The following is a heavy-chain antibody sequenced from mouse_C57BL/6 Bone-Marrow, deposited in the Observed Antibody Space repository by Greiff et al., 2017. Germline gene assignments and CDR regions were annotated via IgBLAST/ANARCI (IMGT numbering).Heavy chain of an antibody. CDR2: IDPSDSET. CDR3: ATAQAGAWFAY. CDR1: GYTFTSCW. J-gene: IGHJ3*01. D-gene: IGHD3-2*02. Sequence: QVQLQQSGAELVRPGSSVKLSCKASGYTFTSCWMHWVKQRPIQGLEWIGNIDPSDSETHYNQKFKDKATLTVDKSSSTAYMQLSSLTSEDSAVYYCATAQAGAWFAYWGQGTLVTVSA. V-gene: IGHV1-52*01.